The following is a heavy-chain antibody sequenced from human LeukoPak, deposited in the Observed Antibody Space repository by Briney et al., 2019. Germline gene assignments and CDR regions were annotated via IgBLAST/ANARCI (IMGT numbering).Heavy chain of an antibody. D-gene: IGHD3-22*01. CDR1: GYTFTGCY. J-gene: IGHJ3*02. Sequence: ASVKVSCKASGYTFTGCYMHWVRQAPGQGLEWMGRINPNSGGTNYAQKFQGRVTMTRDTSISTAHMELSRLRSDDTAVYYCARDPVYYDSSGYNDAFDIWGQGTMVTVSS. V-gene: IGHV1-2*06. CDR2: INPNSGGT. CDR3: ARDPVYYDSSGYNDAFDI.